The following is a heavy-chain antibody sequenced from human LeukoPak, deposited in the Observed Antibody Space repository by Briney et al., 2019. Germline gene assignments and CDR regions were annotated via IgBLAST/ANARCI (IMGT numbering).Heavy chain of an antibody. D-gene: IGHD2-2*01. CDR2: IRYDGSNK. Sequence: PGGSLRLSCAASGFTFSSYGMHWVRQAPGKGLEWVAFIRYDGSNKYYADSVKGRFTISRDNSKNTLYLQMNSLRAEDTAVYYCAKDMKVVPAAFDYWGQGTLVTVSS. CDR3: AKDMKVVPAAFDY. J-gene: IGHJ4*02. V-gene: IGHV3-30*02. CDR1: GFTFSSYG.